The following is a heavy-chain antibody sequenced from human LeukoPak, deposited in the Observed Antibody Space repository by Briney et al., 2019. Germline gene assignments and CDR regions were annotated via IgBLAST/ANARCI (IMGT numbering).Heavy chain of an antibody. J-gene: IGHJ5*02. V-gene: IGHV1-8*01. D-gene: IGHD6-19*01. CDR2: MNPNSGNT. CDR3: ATEQWLVSRNWFDP. CDR1: GYTFTSYD. Sequence: ASVKVSCKASGYTFTSYDINWVRQATGQGLEGLGWMNPNSGNTGYAQKFQGRVTMTMNTSISTAYMELSSLRSEDTAVYYCATEQWLVSRNWFDPWGQGTLVTVSS.